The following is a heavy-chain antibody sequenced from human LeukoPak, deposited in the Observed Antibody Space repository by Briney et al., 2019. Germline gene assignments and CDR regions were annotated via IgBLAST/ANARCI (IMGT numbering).Heavy chain of an antibody. Sequence: PSETLSLTCAVYGGSFSGYYWSWIRQPPGKGLEWIGEINHSGSTNYNPSLKSRVTISVDTSKNQFSLKLSSVTAADTAVYYCARRGYYYGPGSYYRYWGQGTLVTVSS. CDR1: GGSFSGYY. CDR3: ARRGYYYGPGSYYRY. D-gene: IGHD3-10*01. V-gene: IGHV4-34*01. J-gene: IGHJ4*02. CDR2: INHSGST.